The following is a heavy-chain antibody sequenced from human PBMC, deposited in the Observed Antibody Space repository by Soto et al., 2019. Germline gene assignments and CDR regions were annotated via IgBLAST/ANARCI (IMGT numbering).Heavy chain of an antibody. CDR3: ARDYHDFWSCYETRAPGYGNSGMAV. V-gene: IGHV3-30-3*01. CDR1: G. Sequence: GLRWIRQAQGKGLEWVAVLSYDGSNKYYADSVKGRFTISRDNSKNTLYLQMNSLRAEDTAVYYCARDYHDFWSCYETRAPGYGNSGMAVWGHRSTVT. D-gene: IGHD3-3*01. J-gene: IGHJ6*02. CDR2: LSYDGSNK.